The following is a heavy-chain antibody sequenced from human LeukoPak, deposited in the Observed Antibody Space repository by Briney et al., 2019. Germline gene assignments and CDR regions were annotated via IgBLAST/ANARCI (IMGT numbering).Heavy chain of an antibody. V-gene: IGHV4-59*12. D-gene: IGHD5-18*01. Sequence: PSETLSLTCTVSGGSISSYYWSWIRQPPGKGLEWIGSIYHSGSTYYNPSLKSRVTISVDTSKNQFSLKLSSVTAADTAVYYCARLRVRGYGYGPWEGPTWLDYWGQGTLVTVSS. J-gene: IGHJ4*02. CDR3: ARLRVRGYGYGPWEGPTWLDY. CDR1: GGSISSYY. CDR2: IYHSGST.